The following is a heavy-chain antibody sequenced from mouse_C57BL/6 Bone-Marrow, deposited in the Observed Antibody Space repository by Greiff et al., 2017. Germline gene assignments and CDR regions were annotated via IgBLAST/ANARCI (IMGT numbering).Heavy chain of an antibody. V-gene: IGHV5-4*01. D-gene: IGHD1-1*01. J-gene: IGHJ4*01. CDR3: ARDHYGSSSHDYYAMDY. CDR1: GFTFSSYA. CDR2: ISDGGSYT. Sequence: DVKLVESGGGLVKPGGSLKLSCAASGFTFSSYAMSWVRQTPEKRLEWVATISDGGSYTYYPDNVKGRFTISRDNAKNNLYLQMSHLKSEDTAMYYCARDHYGSSSHDYYAMDYWGQGTSVTVSS.